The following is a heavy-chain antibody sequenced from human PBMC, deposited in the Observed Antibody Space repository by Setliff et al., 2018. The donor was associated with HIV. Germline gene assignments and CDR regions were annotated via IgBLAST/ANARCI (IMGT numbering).Heavy chain of an antibody. CDR3: ARIPWVATRWGGAFDL. V-gene: IGHV4-59*01. J-gene: IGHJ3*01. CDR1: GASIRSYY. Sequence: SETLSLTCIVSGASIRSYYWAWIRQSPGRGLQYLGHLYYSGSTNYNTSLKSRSTMSMDTSKNKLSQQLSSVTAADTAVYYCARIPWVATRWGGAFDLWGHGTMVTVSS. CDR2: LYYSGST. D-gene: IGHD5-12*01.